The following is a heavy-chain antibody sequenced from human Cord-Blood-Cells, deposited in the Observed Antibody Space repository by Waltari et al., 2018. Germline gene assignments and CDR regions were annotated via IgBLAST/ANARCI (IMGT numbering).Heavy chain of an antibody. J-gene: IGHJ3*02. CDR1: GYTFTSYG. D-gene: IGHD3-3*01. CDR2: IIAYNVNT. V-gene: IGHV1-18*01. CDR3: ARDDNDFWSGYYAFDI. Sequence: QVQLVQSGAEVKKPGASVKVSCKASGYTFTSYGIRWVRQAPGQGLEWMGWIIAYNVNTNYAQKLQGRVTMPTDTSTSTAYMELRSLRSDDTAVYYCARDDNDFWSGYYAFDIWGQGTMVTVSS.